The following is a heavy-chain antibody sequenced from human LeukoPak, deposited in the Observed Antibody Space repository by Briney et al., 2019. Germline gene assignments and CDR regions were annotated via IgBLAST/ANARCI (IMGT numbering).Heavy chain of an antibody. CDR3: ARGMRFGSSGCSLGYYYYGMDV. CDR2: MNPNSGNT. CDR1: GYTFTSYD. D-gene: IGHD3-22*01. J-gene: IGHJ6*02. V-gene: IGHV1-8*01. Sequence: ASVNVSCTASGYTFTSYDINWVRQATGQGLEWMGWMNPNSGNTGYAQKFQGRVTMTRNTSISTAYMELSSLRSEDTAVYYCARGMRFGSSGCSLGYYYYGMDVWGQGTTVTVSS.